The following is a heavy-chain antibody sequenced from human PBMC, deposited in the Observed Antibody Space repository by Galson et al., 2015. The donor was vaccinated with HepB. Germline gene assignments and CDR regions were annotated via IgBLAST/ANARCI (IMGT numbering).Heavy chain of an antibody. CDR3: ARDLNYYTSGSQGY. CDR1: GFSFSSYW. Sequence: SLRLSCAASGFSFSSYWIHWVRQAPGKGLVWVSHLNSDGSTTRYADSVKGRFTISRDNAKNTVYLQINSLRAEDTAVYYCARDLNYYTSGSQGYWGQGTLVTVSS. D-gene: IGHD3-10*01. CDR2: LNSDGSTT. V-gene: IGHV3-74*01. J-gene: IGHJ4*02.